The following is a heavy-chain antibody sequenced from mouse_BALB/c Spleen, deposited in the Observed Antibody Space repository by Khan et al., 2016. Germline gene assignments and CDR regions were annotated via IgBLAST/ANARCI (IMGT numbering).Heavy chain of an antibody. Sequence: QVQLKQSGPQLVRPGASVKISCKASGYSFTSYWVHWVKQRPGQGLEWIGMIDPSDSETRLNQKFKDKATLTVDKSSSTAYMRLSSPTSEGSAVYYCAIDSSGFWFTYWGQGTLVTVSA. CDR3: AIDSSGFWFTY. J-gene: IGHJ3*01. CDR2: IDPSDSET. V-gene: IGHV1-74*01. CDR1: GYSFTSYW. D-gene: IGHD3-2*01.